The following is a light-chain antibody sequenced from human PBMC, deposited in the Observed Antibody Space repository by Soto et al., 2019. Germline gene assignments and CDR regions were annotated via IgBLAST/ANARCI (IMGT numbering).Light chain of an antibody. CDR3: SSYYSAYTTINIVI. Sequence: QSVLTQPASVSGSPGQSITISCSGTSNDVGGYNYVSWYQQHPGKAPKLLIYDVYSRPSEVSTRFSGARSGNTASLTISGLQAEDEADYYCSSYYSAYTTINIVIFGGGTKLTVL. V-gene: IGLV2-14*03. J-gene: IGLJ2*01. CDR1: SNDVGGYNY. CDR2: DVY.